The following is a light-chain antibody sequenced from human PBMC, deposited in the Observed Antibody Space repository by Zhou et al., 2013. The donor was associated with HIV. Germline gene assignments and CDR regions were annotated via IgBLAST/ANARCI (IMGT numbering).Light chain of an antibody. V-gene: IGKV1-33*01. Sequence: DVQMTQSPSTLSASVGDRVTITCRASQSVSTWLAWYQQKAGKAPKLLIYDASNLETGVPSRFSGSGSGTDFTFTISSLQPEDIATYYCQQYDNLPPFTFGPGTKVDIK. CDR1: QSVSTW. CDR3: QQYDNLPPFT. J-gene: IGKJ3*01. CDR2: DAS.